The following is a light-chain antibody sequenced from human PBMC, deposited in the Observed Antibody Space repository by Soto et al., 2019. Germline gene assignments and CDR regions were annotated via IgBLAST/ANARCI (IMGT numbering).Light chain of an antibody. CDR2: RNS. J-gene: IGLJ2*01. CDR1: SSNIGSYH. V-gene: IGLV1-47*01. Sequence: QSVLTQPPSASGTPGQRVTISCSGSSSNIGSYHVHWYQQLPGTAPKLLMYRNSQRPSGVPDRFSGSKSGTSASLAISGLRSEDEADYYCATWDDSLRAVVFGGGTKLTVL. CDR3: ATWDDSLRAVV.